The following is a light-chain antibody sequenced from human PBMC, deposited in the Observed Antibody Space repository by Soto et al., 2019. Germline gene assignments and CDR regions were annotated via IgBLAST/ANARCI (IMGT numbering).Light chain of an antibody. V-gene: IGKV3-20*01. CDR3: QQYGSSPMYT. Sequence: EIVLTQSPGTLSLSPGERATLSCRASQSDSSTYLAWYQQKPGQAPRLLIYGASSRATGIPDRFSGSGSGTDFTLTISRLEPEDFAVYYCQQYGSSPMYTFGQGTKLEIK. CDR2: GAS. J-gene: IGKJ2*01. CDR1: QSDSSTY.